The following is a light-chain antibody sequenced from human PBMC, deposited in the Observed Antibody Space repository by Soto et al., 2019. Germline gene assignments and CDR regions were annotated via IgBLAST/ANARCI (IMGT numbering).Light chain of an antibody. CDR3: QQYNSYA. V-gene: IGKV1-5*01. CDR1: QSMSTW. Sequence: DIQMTQSPPTLSASVGDSVTITCRASQSMSTWLAWYQQKPGKAPKLLIYDASSLESGVPSRFSGSGSGTEFTLTISSLQPDDIATYYCQQYNSYAFGQGTKVEIK. J-gene: IGKJ1*01. CDR2: DAS.